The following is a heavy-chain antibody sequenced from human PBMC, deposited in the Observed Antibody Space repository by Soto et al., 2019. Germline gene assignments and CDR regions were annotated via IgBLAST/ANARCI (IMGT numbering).Heavy chain of an antibody. V-gene: IGHV3-53*02. CDR2: IYAAGGT. CDR1: GFTVSNSY. J-gene: IGHJ4*02. Sequence: EVQLVETGGGLIQPGGSLRLSCAASGFTVSNSYMSWVRQAPGKGLEWVSIIYAAGGTYYADSVKGRFTISRDNSKNTLYLQMNSLRGDDTALYYCVRDPGGSHDYWGQGALVTVSS. CDR3: VRDPGGSHDY. D-gene: IGHD3-10*01.